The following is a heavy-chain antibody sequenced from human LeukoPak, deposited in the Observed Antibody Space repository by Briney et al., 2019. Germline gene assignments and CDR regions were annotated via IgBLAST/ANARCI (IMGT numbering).Heavy chain of an antibody. D-gene: IGHD5-24*01. CDR2: IYTSGRT. CDR1: GGSIYSGSYY. Sequence: SETLSLTCTVSGGSIYSGSYYWSWIRQPPGKGLEWIGRIYTSGRTNYNPSLKSRVTISVDTSKNQFSLKLSSVTAADTAVYYCARDRRDGYNLYYFDLWGQGTLVTVSS. J-gene: IGHJ4*02. CDR3: ARDRRDGYNLYYFDL. V-gene: IGHV4-61*02.